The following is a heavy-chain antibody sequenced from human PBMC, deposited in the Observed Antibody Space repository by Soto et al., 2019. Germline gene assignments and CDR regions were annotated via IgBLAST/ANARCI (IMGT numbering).Heavy chain of an antibody. J-gene: IGHJ3*01. Sequence: QVQLVQSGAAVRKPGSSVKVSCKASGGTFTKYAITWVRQAPRQGLEWMGGIVPLPGTTNYAQTFRGRVTISADESTRTSYLELSSLRSEDTAVYYCASLVGGLGGSSGWPDYAFDVWGQGTMVIVSS. CDR1: GGTFTKYA. CDR2: IVPLPGTT. D-gene: IGHD6-19*01. V-gene: IGHV1-69*01. CDR3: ASLVGGLGGSSGWPDYAFDV.